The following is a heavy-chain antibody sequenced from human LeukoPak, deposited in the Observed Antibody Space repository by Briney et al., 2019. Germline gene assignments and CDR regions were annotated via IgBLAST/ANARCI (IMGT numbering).Heavy chain of an antibody. J-gene: IGHJ4*02. V-gene: IGHV3-30*03. CDR2: IPSDGIHK. CDR3: TSMVMRGNSGDDYDD. Sequence: GGSLRLSCAASGVTFSTYGFHWVRQAPGKGLEWVALIPSDGIHKIYGDSVKGRFTISRDDSKSTVYLQMNSLRVEDTAVYYCTSMVMRGNSGDDYDDWGQGTLVTVAS. CDR1: GVTFSTYG. D-gene: IGHD5-12*01.